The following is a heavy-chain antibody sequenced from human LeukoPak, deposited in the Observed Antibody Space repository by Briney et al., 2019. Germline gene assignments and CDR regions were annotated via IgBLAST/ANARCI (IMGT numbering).Heavy chain of an antibody. CDR2: ISGSGGST. CDR3: AKKTTSFDRLFHPFDY. J-gene: IGHJ4*02. V-gene: IGHV3-23*01. D-gene: IGHD3-9*01. Sequence: GGSLRLSCAASGFTFSSYAMTWVRQAPGKGLEWVSAISGSGGSTYYADSVKGLFTISRDNSKHTLYLQMNSLRAEDTAVYYCAKKTTSFDRLFHPFDYWGQGTLVTVSS. CDR1: GFTFSSYA.